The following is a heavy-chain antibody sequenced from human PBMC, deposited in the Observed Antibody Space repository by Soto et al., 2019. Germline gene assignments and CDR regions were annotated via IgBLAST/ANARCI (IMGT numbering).Heavy chain of an antibody. CDR3: AMAKRRCWGGNCPGMES. CDR2: ISYDGGNQ. V-gene: IGHV3-30*09. CDR1: GMTMGSDW. Sequence: GMTMGSDWLQWVGGAPKKSLERVAFISYDGGNQYHAESVQVRFAISRDNFKNSVYLQMNNLRHKDTAVYYCAMAKRRCWGGNCPGMESGVQGALVTVSS. D-gene: IGHD2-21*01. J-gene: IGHJ1*01.